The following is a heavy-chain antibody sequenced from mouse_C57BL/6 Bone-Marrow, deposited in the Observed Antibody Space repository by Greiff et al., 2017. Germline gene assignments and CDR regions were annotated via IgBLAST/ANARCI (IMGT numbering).Heavy chain of an antibody. Sequence: QVQLKQSGAELVRPGTSVKVSCKASGYAFTNYLIEWVKQRPGQGLEWIGVINPGSGGTNYNEKFKGKATLTADKSSSTAYMQLSSLTSEDSAVYVCARLSPYDYDEDYYAMDYWGQGTSVTGSA. J-gene: IGHJ4*01. D-gene: IGHD2-4*01. CDR3: ARLSPYDYDEDYYAMDY. CDR2: INPGSGGT. V-gene: IGHV1-54*01. CDR1: GYAFTNYL.